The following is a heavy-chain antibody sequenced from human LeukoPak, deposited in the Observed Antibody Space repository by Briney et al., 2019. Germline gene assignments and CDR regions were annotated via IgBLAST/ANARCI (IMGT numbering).Heavy chain of an antibody. Sequence: GGSLRLSCIASGFTLSSYEMSWIRQAPGKGLEWVSSVDYSGGDTHYADSVMGRFTISRDNSKNTLYLQLNSLSADDTAVYYCAKVGHDSSGHYYDWFDPWGQGTLVTVSS. CDR1: GFTLSSYE. J-gene: IGHJ5*02. CDR3: AKVGHDSSGHYYDWFDP. D-gene: IGHD3-22*01. CDR2: VDYSGGDT. V-gene: IGHV3-23*01.